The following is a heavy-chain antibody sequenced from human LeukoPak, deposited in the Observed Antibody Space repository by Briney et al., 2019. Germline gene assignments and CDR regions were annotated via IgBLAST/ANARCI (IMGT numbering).Heavy chain of an antibody. Sequence: SETLSLTCAVYGGSFSGYHWSWIRQPPGKGLEWIGEIDHSETTNYNPSLKSRITISVDTSKNQFSLKLSSVTAADTAVYYCARVNLLGYCTHGICPGGGLPFDYWGQGTLVTVSS. CDR1: GGSFSGYH. CDR2: IDHSETT. CDR3: ARVNLLGYCTHGICPGGGLPFDY. J-gene: IGHJ4*02. D-gene: IGHD2-8*01. V-gene: IGHV4-34*01.